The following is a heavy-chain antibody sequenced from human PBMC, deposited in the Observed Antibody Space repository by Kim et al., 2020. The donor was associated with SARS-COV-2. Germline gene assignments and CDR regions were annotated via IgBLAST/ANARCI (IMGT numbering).Heavy chain of an antibody. V-gene: IGHV4-39*07. Sequence: SETLSLTCTVSCGSISSSSYYWGWIRQPPGKGLEWIGSIYYSGSTYYNPSLKSRVTISVDTSKNQFSLKLSSVTAADTAVYYCARAPRWGRDGSHTLDY. D-gene: IGHD2-8*02. CDR3: ARAPRWGRDGSHTLDY. CDR2: IYYSGST. J-gene: IGHJ4*01. CDR1: CGSISSSSYY.